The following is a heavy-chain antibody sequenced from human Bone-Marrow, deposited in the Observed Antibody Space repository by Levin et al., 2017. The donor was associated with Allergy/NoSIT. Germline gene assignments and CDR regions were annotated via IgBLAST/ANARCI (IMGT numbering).Heavy chain of an antibody. D-gene: IGHD3-10*01. CDR3: ARDYGQGLDYFDY. V-gene: IGHV3-7*01. Sequence: GGSLRLSCAASGFTFSSYWMSWVRQAPGKGLEWVANIKQDGSEKYYVDSVKGRFTISRDNAKNSLYLQMNSLRAEDTAVYYCARDYGQGLDYFDYWGQGTLVTVSS. J-gene: IGHJ4*02. CDR2: IKQDGSEK. CDR1: GFTFSSYW.